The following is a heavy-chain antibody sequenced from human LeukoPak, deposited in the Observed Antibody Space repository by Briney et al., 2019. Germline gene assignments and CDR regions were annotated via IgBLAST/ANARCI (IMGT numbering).Heavy chain of an antibody. CDR2: IIPILGIA. CDR3: ARDPVVVAARWWFDP. CDR1: GGTFSSYA. D-gene: IGHD2-15*01. V-gene: IGHV1-69*04. Sequence: ASVKVSCKASGGTFSSYAISWVRQAPGQGLEWMGRIIPILGIANYAQKFQGRVTITADKSTSTAYMELSSLRSEDTAVYYCARDPVVVAARWWFDPWGQGTLVTVSS. J-gene: IGHJ5*02.